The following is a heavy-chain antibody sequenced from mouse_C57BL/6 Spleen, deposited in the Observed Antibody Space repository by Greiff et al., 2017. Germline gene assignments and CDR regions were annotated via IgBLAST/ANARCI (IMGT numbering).Heavy chain of an antibody. CDR1: GYTFTSYW. V-gene: IGHV1-61*01. CDR3: ARGGYRDGYYEDAMDY. CDR2: IYPSDSET. D-gene: IGHD2-3*01. Sequence: QVQLQQPGAELVRPGSSVKLSCKASGYTFTSYWMDWVKQRPGQGLEWIGNIYPSDSETYYNQKFKDKATLTVDKSCSTAYMNLSSLTTEDSAVEYGARGGYRDGYYEDAMDYWGQGTSVTVSS. J-gene: IGHJ4*01.